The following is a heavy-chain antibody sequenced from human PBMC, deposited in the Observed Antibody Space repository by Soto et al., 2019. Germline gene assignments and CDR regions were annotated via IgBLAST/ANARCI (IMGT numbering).Heavy chain of an antibody. D-gene: IGHD3-22*01. Sequence: PSETLSLTCTVSGGSVSSGDYYWSWIRQPPGKGLEWIGYIYNSGSTKYKPSLKSRVTISVDTSKNQFSLKLRSVTAADTAVYYCASGRRMYYYDSSDYYPFDYWGQGXLVTVYS. CDR1: GGSVSSGDYY. CDR2: IYNSGST. J-gene: IGHJ4*02. V-gene: IGHV4-61*08. CDR3: ASGRRMYYYDSSDYYPFDY.